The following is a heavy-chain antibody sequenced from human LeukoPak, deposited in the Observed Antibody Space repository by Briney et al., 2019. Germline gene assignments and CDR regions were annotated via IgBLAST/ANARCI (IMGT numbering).Heavy chain of an antibody. J-gene: IGHJ4*02. Sequence: ASVKVSCKASGYTFTGYYMHWVRQAPGQGLEWMGLINPNSGGTNYEMNFQGRVTMTRDTSISTAYMELSRLRSDDTAVYYCARASYYYDSSGYPGYYFDYWGQGTLVTVSS. CDR1: GYTFTGYY. CDR3: ARASYYYDSSGYPGYYFDY. CDR2: INPNSGGT. V-gene: IGHV1-2*02. D-gene: IGHD3-22*01.